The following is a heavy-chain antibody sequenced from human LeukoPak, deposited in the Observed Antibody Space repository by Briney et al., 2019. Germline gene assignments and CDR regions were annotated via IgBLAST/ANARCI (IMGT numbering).Heavy chain of an antibody. D-gene: IGHD1-26*01. CDR1: GYTFTGYY. Sequence: ASVKVSCKASGYTFTGYYVHWVRQAPGQGLEWMGWINPNSGGTNYAQQFQGRVTTTRDTSISTTYMELSRLTSDDTAVYYCARGGGSYHVDYWGQGTLVTVSS. CDR3: ARGGGSYHVDY. CDR2: INPNSGGT. J-gene: IGHJ4*02. V-gene: IGHV1-2*02.